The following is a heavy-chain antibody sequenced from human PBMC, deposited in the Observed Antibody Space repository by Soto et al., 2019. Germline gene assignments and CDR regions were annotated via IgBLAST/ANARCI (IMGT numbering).Heavy chain of an antibody. D-gene: IGHD2-21*02. CDR2: IDPSDSYT. V-gene: IGHV5-10-1*01. J-gene: IGHJ3*02. CDR1: GYSFTSYW. Sequence: PGESLKISCKGSGYSFTSYWISRVRQMPGKGLEWMGRIDPSDSYTNYSPSFQGHVTISADKSISTAYLQWSSLKASDTAMYYCARFVVVAEGAFDIWGQGTMVTVSS. CDR3: ARFVVVAEGAFDI.